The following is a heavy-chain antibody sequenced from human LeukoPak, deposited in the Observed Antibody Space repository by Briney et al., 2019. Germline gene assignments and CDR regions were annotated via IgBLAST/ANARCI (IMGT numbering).Heavy chain of an antibody. D-gene: IGHD2-2*01. J-gene: IGHJ3*02. V-gene: IGHV1-2*02. CDR1: GYTFTGYY. CDR3: ARSALLGYCSSTSCSPHDAFDI. CDR2: INPNSGGT. Sequence: ASVKVSCKASGYTFTGYYMHWVRQAPGQGLEWMGWINPNSGGTNYAQKFQGRVTMTRDTSISTAYVELSRLRSDDTAVYYCARSALLGYCSSTSCSPHDAFDIWGQGTMVTVSS.